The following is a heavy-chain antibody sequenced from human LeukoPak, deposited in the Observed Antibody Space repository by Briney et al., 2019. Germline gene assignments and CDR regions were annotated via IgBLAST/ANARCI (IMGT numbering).Heavy chain of an antibody. CDR3: AKDLDSSGYYDY. CDR2: ISGSGGST. Sequence: GGSLRLSCAASGFTFSSYGMSWVRQAPGKGLEWVSAISGSGGSTYYADSVKGRFTISRDNSKNTLYLQMNSLRAEDTAVYYCAKDLDSSGYYDYWGQGTLVTVSS. J-gene: IGHJ4*02. V-gene: IGHV3-23*01. D-gene: IGHD3-22*01. CDR1: GFTFSSYG.